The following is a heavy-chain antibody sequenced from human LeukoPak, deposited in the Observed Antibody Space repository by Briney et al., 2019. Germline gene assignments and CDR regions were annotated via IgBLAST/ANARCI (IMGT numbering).Heavy chain of an antibody. D-gene: IGHD3-10*01. CDR1: GFTVSSNY. V-gene: IGHV3-53*01. CDR3: ARLIWFRELLPYFDY. Sequence: PGGSLRLSCAASGFTVSSNYMSWVRQAPGKGLEWGSVIYSGGSRCYAESVKGGFTISRDNSKKTPYLQRNSVTAEATAVYYWARLIWFRELLPYFDYSGQGTLVTVSS. J-gene: IGHJ4*02. CDR2: IYSGGSR.